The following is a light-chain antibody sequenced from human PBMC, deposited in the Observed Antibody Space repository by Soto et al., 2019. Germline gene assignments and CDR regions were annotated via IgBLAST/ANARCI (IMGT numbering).Light chain of an antibody. CDR2: DVS. V-gene: IGLV2-11*01. CDR1: SSDVGGYNY. J-gene: IGLJ1*01. CDR3: CSYAGSPRYV. Sequence: QSALTQPRSVSGSPGQSVTISCTGTSSDVGGYNYVSWYQQHPGKTPKVMIYDVSERPSGVPDRFSGSKSVNTASLTISGLQAEYEAYYYCCSYAGSPRYVFGTGTKVTVL.